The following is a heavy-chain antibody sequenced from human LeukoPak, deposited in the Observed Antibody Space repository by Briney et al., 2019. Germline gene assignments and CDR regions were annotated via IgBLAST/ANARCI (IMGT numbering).Heavy chain of an antibody. V-gene: IGHV1-2*02. Sequence: ASVKVSCKASGYTFTGFYTHWVRQAPGQGLEWMGWINPDRGGTNYAQKFQGRVTLTRDTSINTAYMELSGLTSDDTAVYYCVREDFVVIPAAMRGDYWGQGTLVIVSS. CDR2: INPDRGGT. CDR1: GYTFTGFY. D-gene: IGHD2-2*01. J-gene: IGHJ4*02. CDR3: VREDFVVIPAAMRGDY.